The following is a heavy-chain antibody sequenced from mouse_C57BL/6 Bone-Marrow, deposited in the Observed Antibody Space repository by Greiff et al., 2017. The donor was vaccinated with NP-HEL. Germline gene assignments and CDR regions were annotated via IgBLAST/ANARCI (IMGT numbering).Heavy chain of an antibody. CDR1: GYTFTSYW. D-gene: IGHD1-1*01. CDR3: AVVAPHWYFDV. Sequence: QVQLQQPGTELVKPGASVKLSCKASGYTFTSYWMHWVKQRPGQGLEWIGEIYPRSGNTYYNEKFKGKATLTADKSSSTAYMELRSLTSEDSAVYFCAVVAPHWYFDVWGTGTTVTVSS. V-gene: IGHV1-53*01. CDR2: IYPRSGNT. J-gene: IGHJ1*03.